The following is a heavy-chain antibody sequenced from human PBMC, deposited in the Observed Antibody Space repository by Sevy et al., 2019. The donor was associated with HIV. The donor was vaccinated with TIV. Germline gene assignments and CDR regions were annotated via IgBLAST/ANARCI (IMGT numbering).Heavy chain of an antibody. CDR3: ARDPRICGDYLLTYFDY. CDR1: GFAFSDYG. CDR2: IWYDGNNQ. J-gene: IGHJ4*02. V-gene: IGHV3-33*01. D-gene: IGHD4-17*01. Sequence: GGSLRLSCVASGFAFSDYGMHWVRQAPGKGLEWVAVIWYDGNNQHYADSVRGRFTISRDNSKNTLYLQLSSLRAEDTAVYYCARDPRICGDYLLTYFDYWGQGVLVTVSS.